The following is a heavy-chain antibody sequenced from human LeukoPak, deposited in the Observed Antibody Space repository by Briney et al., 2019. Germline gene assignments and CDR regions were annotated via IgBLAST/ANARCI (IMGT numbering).Heavy chain of an antibody. Sequence: GGSLRLSCAASGFTFSSYEMYWVRQAPGKGPEWVSYISTSGSSIHYADSVKGRFTISRDNSKNTLFLQMNSLRAEDTAIYYCAKLKGSSWYGAGDYWGQGTLVTVSS. CDR3: AKLKGSSWYGAGDY. CDR2: ISTSGSSI. CDR1: GFTFSSYE. J-gene: IGHJ4*02. D-gene: IGHD6-13*01. V-gene: IGHV3-48*03.